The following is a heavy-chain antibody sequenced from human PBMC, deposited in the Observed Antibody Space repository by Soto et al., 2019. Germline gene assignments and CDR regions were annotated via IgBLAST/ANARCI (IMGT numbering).Heavy chain of an antibody. J-gene: IGHJ4*02. D-gene: IGHD6-13*01. V-gene: IGHV1-2*02. CDR1: GYTFTGYY. CDR3: ARVIAAAADFDY. Sequence: ASVKVSCKASGYTFTGYYMHWVRQAPGQGLEWMGWINPNSGDTNYAQKLQGRVTMTTDTSTSTAYMELRSLRSDDTAVYYCARVIAAAADFDYWGQGTLVTVSS. CDR2: INPNSGDT.